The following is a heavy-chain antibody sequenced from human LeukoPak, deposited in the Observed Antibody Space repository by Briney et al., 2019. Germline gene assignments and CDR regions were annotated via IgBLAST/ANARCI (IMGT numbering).Heavy chain of an antibody. V-gene: IGHV3-21*01. J-gene: IGHJ4*02. Sequence: PGGSLRLSCAASGFTFSSYSMNWVRQAPGQGLEWVSSISSSSSYIYYADSVKGRFTISRDNAKNSLYLQMNSLRAEDTAVYYCAGGTLGNYGDYDFVYWGQGTLVTVSS. CDR3: AGGTLGNYGDYDFVY. D-gene: IGHD4-17*01. CDR2: ISSSSSYI. CDR1: GFTFSSYS.